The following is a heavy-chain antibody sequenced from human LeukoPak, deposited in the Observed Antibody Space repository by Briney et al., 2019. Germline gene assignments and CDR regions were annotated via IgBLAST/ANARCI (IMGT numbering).Heavy chain of an antibody. CDR3: ARQSSGYYYGWFDP. CDR1: GGSILDSTYW. CDR2: IFYTGNT. J-gene: IGHJ5*02. D-gene: IGHD3-22*01. V-gene: IGHV4-39*01. Sequence: PSESLSLTCTLPGGSILDSTYWWAWIRHPPGTGLEWPTTIFYTGNTNYDPSLKSRVTMSVDPVKNPCSLNLNSVTAADTAVYYCARQSSGYYYGWFDPWGEGTLVVVSS.